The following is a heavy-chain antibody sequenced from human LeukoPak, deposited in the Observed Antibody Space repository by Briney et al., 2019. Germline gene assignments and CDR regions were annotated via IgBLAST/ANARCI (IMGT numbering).Heavy chain of an antibody. CDR2: ISYDGSNK. CDR3: AKDHGGWFDP. D-gene: IGHD3-10*01. Sequence: HTGGSLRLSCAASGFTFSSYVMHWVRQAPGKGLEWVAVISYDGSNKYYADSVKGRFTISRDNSKNTLYLQMNSLRAEDTAVYYCAKDHGGWFDPWGQGTLVTVSS. V-gene: IGHV3-30-3*01. J-gene: IGHJ5*02. CDR1: GFTFSSYV.